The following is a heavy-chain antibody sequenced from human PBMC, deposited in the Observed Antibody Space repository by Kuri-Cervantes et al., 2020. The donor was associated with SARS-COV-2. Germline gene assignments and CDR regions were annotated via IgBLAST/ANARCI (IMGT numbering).Heavy chain of an antibody. CDR3: ARGGLGGQLVGGMDV. CDR2: ISSSSSYI. V-gene: IGHV3-21*01. Sequence: GESLKISCAASGFTFSSYSMNWVRQAPGKGLEWVSSISSSSSYIYYADSVKGRFTISRDNAKNSLYLQMNSLRAEDTAVYYCARGGLGGQLVGGMDVWGQGTTVTVSS. CDR1: GFTFSSYS. J-gene: IGHJ6*02. D-gene: IGHD6-6*01.